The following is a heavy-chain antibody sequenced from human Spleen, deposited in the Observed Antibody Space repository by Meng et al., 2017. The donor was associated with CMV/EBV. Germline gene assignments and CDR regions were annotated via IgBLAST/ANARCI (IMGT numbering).Heavy chain of an antibody. CDR3: ARTHYGSGSSWFDP. D-gene: IGHD3-10*01. V-gene: IGHV4-59*12. Sequence: SETLSLTCTVSGGSISSYYWSWIRQPPGKGLEWIGYIYYSGSTNYNPSLKSRVTISVDTSKIQFSLNLNSVSAADTAVYYCARTHYGSGSSWFDPWGQGTLVTVSS. CDR1: GGSISSYY. J-gene: IGHJ5*02. CDR2: IYYSGST.